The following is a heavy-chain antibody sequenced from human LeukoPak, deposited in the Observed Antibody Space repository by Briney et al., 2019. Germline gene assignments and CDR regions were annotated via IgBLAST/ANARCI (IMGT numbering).Heavy chain of an antibody. J-gene: IGHJ4*02. CDR3: ATYSGAYSSGWPHY. CDR2: INTGGDP. V-gene: IGHV3-66*01. D-gene: IGHD6-19*01. CDR1: GFIVSDSY. Sequence: GGSLRLSCAASGFIVSDSYMSWVRQAPEKGLEWASLINTGGDPYYADSVKDRFTISRDNAKNTLYLQMSSLRAEDTAVYCCATYSGAYSSGWPHYWGQGTLVTVSS.